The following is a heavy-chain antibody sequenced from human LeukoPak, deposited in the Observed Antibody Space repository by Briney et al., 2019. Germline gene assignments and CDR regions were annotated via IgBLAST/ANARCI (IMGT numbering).Heavy chain of an antibody. CDR2: IYHSGST. D-gene: IGHD2-2*01. CDR1: GYSISSGYY. V-gene: IGHV4-38-2*01. CDR3: ASAVVPVAAFDI. Sequence: SETLSLTCAVSGYSISSGYYWGWIRPPPGKGLEWIGSIYHSGSTYYNPSLKSRVTISVDTSKNHFSLKLSSVTAADTAVYYCASAVVPVAAFDIWGQGTMVTVSS. J-gene: IGHJ3*02.